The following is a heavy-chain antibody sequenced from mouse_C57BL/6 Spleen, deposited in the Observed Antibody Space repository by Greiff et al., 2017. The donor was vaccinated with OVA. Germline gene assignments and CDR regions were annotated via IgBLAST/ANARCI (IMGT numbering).Heavy chain of an antibody. CDR3: ARRRTMEGYFDV. CDR2: IYPGDGAT. CDR1: GYAFSSSW. J-gene: IGHJ1*03. D-gene: IGHD1-1*02. V-gene: IGHV1-82*01. Sequence: VQLQQSGPELVKPGASVKISCKASGYAFSSSWMNWVKQRPGKGLEWIGRIYPGDGATNYNGKFKGKATLTADKSSSTAYMQLSSLTSEDSAVYFCARRRTMEGYFDVWGTGTTVTVSS.